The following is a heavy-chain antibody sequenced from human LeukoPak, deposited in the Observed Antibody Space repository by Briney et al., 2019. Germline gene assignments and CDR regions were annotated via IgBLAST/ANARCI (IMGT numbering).Heavy chain of an antibody. Sequence: GGSLRLSCAASGFTFSSYGMSWVRQAPGKGLEWVSAISGSGGSTYYADSVKGRFTISRDNSKNTLYLQMNSLRAEDTAVYYCASGYDQGYSSGWYYFDYWGQGTLVTVSS. CDR1: GFTFSSYG. V-gene: IGHV3-23*01. CDR3: ASGYDQGYSSGWYYFDY. D-gene: IGHD6-19*01. J-gene: IGHJ4*02. CDR2: ISGSGGST.